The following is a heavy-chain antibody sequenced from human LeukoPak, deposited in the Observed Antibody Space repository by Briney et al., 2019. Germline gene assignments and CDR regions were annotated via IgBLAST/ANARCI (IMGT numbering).Heavy chain of an antibody. V-gene: IGHV3-48*01. D-gene: IGHD4-17*01. Sequence: GGSLRLSFAASGFTVNTYDMHWVRQAPGEGPEWIAYFGISGTIYYADSVRGRFTISRDNAKNSLFLQMNSLRVDDTAIYYCAGYGVYPYWGQGTPVTVSS. CDR2: FGISGTI. CDR3: AGYGVYPY. CDR1: GFTVNTYD. J-gene: IGHJ4*02.